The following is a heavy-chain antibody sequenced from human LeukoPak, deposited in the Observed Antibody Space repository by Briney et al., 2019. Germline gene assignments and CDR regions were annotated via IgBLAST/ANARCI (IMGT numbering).Heavy chain of an antibody. CDR3: ASGDYMDY. D-gene: IGHD3-16*01. J-gene: IGHJ4*02. Sequence: GGSLRLSCAASGFTFSNYWMTWVRQAPGKGLEWVANIKQDGSEKYYVDSVKGRFTISRDNAKNSLFLQMNSLRAEDTAVYYCASGDYMDYWGQGTLITVSS. CDR2: IKQDGSEK. V-gene: IGHV3-7*01. CDR1: GFTFSNYW.